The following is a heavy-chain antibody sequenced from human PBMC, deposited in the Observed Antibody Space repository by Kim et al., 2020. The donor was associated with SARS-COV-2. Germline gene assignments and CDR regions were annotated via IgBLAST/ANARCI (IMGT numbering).Heavy chain of an antibody. D-gene: IGHD2-15*01. V-gene: IGHV3-64D*09. J-gene: IGHJ6*02. CDR3: VKDQGGCSYYYYYGMDV. Sequence: VKGRFTISRDNSKNTLYLQMSSLRAEDTAVYYCVKDQGGCSYYYYYGMDVWGQGTTVTVSS.